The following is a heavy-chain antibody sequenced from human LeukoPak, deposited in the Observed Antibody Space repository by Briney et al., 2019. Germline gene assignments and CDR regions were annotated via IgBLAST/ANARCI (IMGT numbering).Heavy chain of an antibody. CDR1: GGSIRSSIYS. CDR3: AGLYDSGSGKDY. Sequence: SETLSLTCTVSGGSIRSSIYSWGWIRQPPGKGLEWIGSLNSGGSTWYNPSLQSRVTISVDTSKNQFSLRLSSMTAADTATYSCAGLYDSGSGKDYWGQGVLVTVSS. CDR2: LNSGGST. J-gene: IGHJ4*02. D-gene: IGHD3-10*01. V-gene: IGHV4-39*01.